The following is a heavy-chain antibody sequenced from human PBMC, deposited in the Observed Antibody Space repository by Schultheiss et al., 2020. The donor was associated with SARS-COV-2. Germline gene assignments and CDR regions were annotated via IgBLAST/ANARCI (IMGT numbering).Heavy chain of an antibody. Sequence: SETLSLTCAVSGGSISSGGYSWSWIRQPAGKGLEWIGRIYTSGSTNYNPSLKSRVTISVDTSKNQFFLKLSSVTAADTAVYYCARGNWNYDGDYYFDYWGQGTLVTVSS. V-gene: IGHV4-61*02. J-gene: IGHJ4*02. CDR1: GGSISSGGYS. CDR2: IYTSGST. CDR3: ARGNWNYDGDYYFDY. D-gene: IGHD1-7*01.